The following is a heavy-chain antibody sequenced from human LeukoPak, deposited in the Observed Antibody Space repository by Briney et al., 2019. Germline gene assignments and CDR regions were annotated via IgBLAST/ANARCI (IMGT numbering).Heavy chain of an antibody. CDR2: FDPEDGET. Sequence: ASVKVSCKVSGYTLTELSMHWVRQAPGKGLEWMGGFDPEDGETIYAQKFQGRVTMTRNTSISTAYMELSSLRSEDTAVYYCARSPDATVTNNWGQGTLVTVSS. V-gene: IGHV1-24*01. CDR1: GYTLTELS. CDR3: ARSPDATVTNN. J-gene: IGHJ4*02. D-gene: IGHD4-17*01.